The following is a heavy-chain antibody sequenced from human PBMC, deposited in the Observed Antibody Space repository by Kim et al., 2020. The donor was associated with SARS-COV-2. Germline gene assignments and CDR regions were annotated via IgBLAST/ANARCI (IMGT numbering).Heavy chain of an antibody. CDR3: AGARGYSGYRLDY. J-gene: IGHJ4*02. Sequence: SETLSLTCAVYGGSFSGYYWSWIRQPPGKGLEWIGEINHSGSTNYNPSLKSRVTISVDTSKNQFSLKLSSVTAADTAVYYCAGARGYSGYRLDYWGQGTLVTVSS. V-gene: IGHV4-34*01. CDR1: GGSFSGYY. CDR2: INHSGST. D-gene: IGHD5-12*01.